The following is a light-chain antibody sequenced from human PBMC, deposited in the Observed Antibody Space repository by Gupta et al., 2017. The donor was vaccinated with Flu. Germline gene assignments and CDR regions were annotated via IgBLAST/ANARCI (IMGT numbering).Light chain of an antibody. V-gene: IGLV2-14*01. J-gene: IGLJ1*01. Sequence: QSALTQPASVSGSPGQSITISCSGTNSDVGAYRFVSWYQCHPDRAPKLLIYEDTKRSSGVSDRFSASKSGTTASLTISDLQPEDEADYFCNSYTDANTRVFGSGSKVIVL. CDR1: NSDVGAYRF. CDR3: NSYTDANTRV. CDR2: EDT.